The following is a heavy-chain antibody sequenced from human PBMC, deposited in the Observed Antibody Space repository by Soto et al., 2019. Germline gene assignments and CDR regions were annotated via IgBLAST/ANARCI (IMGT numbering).Heavy chain of an antibody. Sequence: PGGSLRLSCAASGFTFSSYSMNWVRQAPGKGLEWVSYISSSSSTIYYADSVKGRFTISRDNAKNSLYVQMNSLRDEDTAVYYCASPRRDYYDSSGYYYRRHGMDVWGQGTTVTVSS. CDR1: GFTFSSYS. J-gene: IGHJ6*02. D-gene: IGHD3-22*01. V-gene: IGHV3-48*02. CDR3: ASPRRDYYDSSGYYYRRHGMDV. CDR2: ISSSSSTI.